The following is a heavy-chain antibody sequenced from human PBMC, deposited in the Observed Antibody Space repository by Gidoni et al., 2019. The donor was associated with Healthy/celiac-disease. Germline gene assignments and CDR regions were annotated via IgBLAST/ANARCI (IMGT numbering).Heavy chain of an antibody. CDR2: ISYDGSNK. CDR1: GFTFSSYA. Sequence: QVQLVESGGGVVQPGRSLRLSCAASGFTFSSYAMHWVRQAPGKGLEWVAVISYDGSNKYYADSVKGRFTISRDNSKNTLYLQMNSLRAEDTAVYYCARDYESMSIAVAGSAFDYWGQGTLVTVSS. V-gene: IGHV3-30*04. D-gene: IGHD6-19*01. CDR3: ARDYESMSIAVAGSAFDY. J-gene: IGHJ4*02.